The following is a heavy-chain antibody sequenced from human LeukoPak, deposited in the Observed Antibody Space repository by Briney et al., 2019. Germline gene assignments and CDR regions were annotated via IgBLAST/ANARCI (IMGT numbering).Heavy chain of an antibody. V-gene: IGHV4-38-2*02. D-gene: IGHD3-3*01. CDR2: IYHSGST. J-gene: IGHJ4*02. Sequence: SETLSLTCTVSGYSISSGYYWGWIRQPPGKGLEWIGSIYHSGSTYYNPSLKSRVTISVDTSKNQFSLKLSSVTAADTAVYYCAGPRHVHDFWSGYYMSSDPQFDYWGQGTLVTVSS. CDR1: GYSISSGYY. CDR3: AGPRHVHDFWSGYYMSSDPQFDY.